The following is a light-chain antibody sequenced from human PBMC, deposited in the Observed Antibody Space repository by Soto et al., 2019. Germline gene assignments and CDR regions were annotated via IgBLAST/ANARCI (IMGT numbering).Light chain of an antibody. CDR2: AAS. CDR3: QQLNSYPRT. J-gene: IGKJ2*02. V-gene: IGKV1-9*01. Sequence: DIQLTQSPSFLSASVGDRVTITCRASQGISSYLAWYQQKPGKAPNLLIYAASTLQSGVPSRFSGSGSGTEFTRTISSLQPEEFATYYWQQLNSYPRTFGQGTNLEIK. CDR1: QGISSY.